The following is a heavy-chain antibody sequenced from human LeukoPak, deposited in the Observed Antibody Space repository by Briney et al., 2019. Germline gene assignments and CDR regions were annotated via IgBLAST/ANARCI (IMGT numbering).Heavy chain of an antibody. Sequence: SETLSLTCAVYGGSFSGYYWSWIRQPPGKGLEWIGEINHSGSTNYNPSLKSRVTISVDTSKNQFSLKLSPVTAADTAVYYCARSRRPHFDYWGQGTLVTVSS. CDR3: ARSRRPHFDY. CDR1: GGSFSGYY. J-gene: IGHJ4*02. CDR2: INHSGST. V-gene: IGHV4-34*01.